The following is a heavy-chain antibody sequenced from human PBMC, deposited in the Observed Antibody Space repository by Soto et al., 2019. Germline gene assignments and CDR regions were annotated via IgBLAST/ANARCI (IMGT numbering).Heavy chain of an antibody. CDR2: IYNSGGT. CDR1: GGSISSYY. D-gene: IGHD1-20*01. Sequence: SETLSLTCTVSGGSISSYYWSWIRQPPGKGLECIGYIYNSGGTNYNPSLKSRVTISVDTSKNQYSLKLSSVTAADTAVYYCARITSYFDYWGQGNLVTVSS. V-gene: IGHV4-59*08. J-gene: IGHJ4*02. CDR3: ARITSYFDY.